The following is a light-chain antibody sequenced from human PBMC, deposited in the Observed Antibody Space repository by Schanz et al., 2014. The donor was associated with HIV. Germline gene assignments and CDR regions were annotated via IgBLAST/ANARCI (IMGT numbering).Light chain of an antibody. J-gene: IGKJ3*01. CDR1: QGISSA. Sequence: AIQLTQSPSSLSASVGDRVTITCRARQGISSALAWYQQKPGKVPKFLIYDASSLESGVPSRFSGSGSGTDFTLTISCLQPEDFATYYCQQLDNYPFTFGPGTKVDIK. CDR2: DAS. CDR3: QQLDNYPFT. V-gene: IGKV1D-13*01.